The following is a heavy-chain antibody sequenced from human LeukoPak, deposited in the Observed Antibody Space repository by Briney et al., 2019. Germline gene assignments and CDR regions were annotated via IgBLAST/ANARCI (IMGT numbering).Heavy chain of an antibody. CDR1: GGSISSSSYY. CDR2: ISYSGST. CDR3: ARDQSVRSWYFDS. D-gene: IGHD6-13*01. V-gene: IGHV4-39*07. J-gene: IGHJ4*02. Sequence: SETLSLTCTVSGGSISSSSYYWGWIRQPPGKGLEWIGSISYSGSTYYNPSLKSRVTISLDKSKNEFSLQMRSVTAADTAFYYCARDQSVRSWYFDSWGQGALVAVSS.